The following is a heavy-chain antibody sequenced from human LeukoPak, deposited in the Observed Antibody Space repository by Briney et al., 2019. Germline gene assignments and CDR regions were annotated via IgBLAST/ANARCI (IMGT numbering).Heavy chain of an antibody. CDR3: AKDRSAVVRASPMDY. CDR2: ITYDGYYK. D-gene: IGHD3-10*01. J-gene: IGHJ4*02. Sequence: GGSLRLSCAASGFTFSSYGMHWVRQAPGRGLEWVALITYDGYYKYYADSVKGRFTISSDNSKNTLYLHMNSLRPEDTAVYYCAKDRSAVVRASPMDYWGQGTLVIVSS. CDR1: GFTFSSYG. V-gene: IGHV3-30*02.